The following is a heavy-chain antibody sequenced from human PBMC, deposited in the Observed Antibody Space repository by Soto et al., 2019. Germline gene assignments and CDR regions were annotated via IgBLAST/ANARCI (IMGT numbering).Heavy chain of an antibody. CDR1: GFTFSSYW. D-gene: IGHD6-13*01. CDR3: ARDRGSSWYKWFDP. Sequence: EVQLVESGGGLVQPGGSLRLSCAASGFTFSSYWMSWVRQAPGKGLEWVANIKQDGSEKYYVDSVKGRFTISRDNAKNSLYLQMKSLRAEDTAVYYCARDRGSSWYKWFDPWGQGTLVTVSS. CDR2: IKQDGSEK. V-gene: IGHV3-7*01. J-gene: IGHJ5*02.